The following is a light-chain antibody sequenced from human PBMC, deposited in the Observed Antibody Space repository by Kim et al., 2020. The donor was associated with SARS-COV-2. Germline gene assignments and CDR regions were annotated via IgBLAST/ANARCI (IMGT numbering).Light chain of an antibody. V-gene: IGLV2-14*04. CDR1: SSDVGGYNY. J-gene: IGLJ3*02. Sequence: SPGQSITISCTGTSSDVGGYNYVSWYQQHPGKAPKLMIYDVSKRPSEVSNRFSGSKSGNTASLTISGLQAEDEADYYCSSYTSSRVFGGGTQLTVL. CDR2: DVS. CDR3: SSYTSSRV.